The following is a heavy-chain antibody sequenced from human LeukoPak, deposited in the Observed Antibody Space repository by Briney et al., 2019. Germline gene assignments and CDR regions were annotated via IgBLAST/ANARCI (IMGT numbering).Heavy chain of an antibody. V-gene: IGHV6-1*01. CDR1: GDGVSSNIAT. J-gene: IGHJ4*02. CDR2: TYYRPQGYY. D-gene: IGHD6-13*01. CDR3: ARERSSWYYLDY. Sequence: PSQTLSLTCVISGDGVSSNIATWNWIRQSPSRGLEWLGRTYYRPQGYYDYAVSLRSRITINPDTSKNQFSLQLSSVTPEDTAVYFCARERSSWYYLDYWGQGMLVTVSS.